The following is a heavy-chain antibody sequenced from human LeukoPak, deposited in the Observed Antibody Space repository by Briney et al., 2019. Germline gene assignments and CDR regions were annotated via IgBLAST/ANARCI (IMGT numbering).Heavy chain of an antibody. V-gene: IGHV4-34*01. D-gene: IGHD3-10*01. J-gene: IGHJ5*02. Sequence: SETLSLTCAVYGGSFSGYYWSWIRQPPGKGLEWIGEINHSGSTNYNPSLKSRVTISVDTSKNQFSLKLSSVTAADTAVYYCARVGRITMVRGAPSNWFDPWGQGTLVTVSS. CDR1: GGSFSGYY. CDR2: INHSGST. CDR3: ARVGRITMVRGAPSNWFDP.